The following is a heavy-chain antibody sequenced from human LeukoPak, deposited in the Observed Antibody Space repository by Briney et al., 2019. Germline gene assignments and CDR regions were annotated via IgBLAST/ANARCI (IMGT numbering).Heavy chain of an antibody. CDR1: GGSISSYY. D-gene: IGHD4-23*01. Sequence: SETLSLTCTVSGGSISSYYWSWIRQPPGKGLEWIGYIYYSGSTNYNPSLKSRVTISVDTSKNQFSLKLSSVTAADTAVYYCARVGGTNYYYYGMDVWGQGTTVTVSS. J-gene: IGHJ6*02. CDR2: IYYSGST. V-gene: IGHV4-59*01. CDR3: ARVGGTNYYYYGMDV.